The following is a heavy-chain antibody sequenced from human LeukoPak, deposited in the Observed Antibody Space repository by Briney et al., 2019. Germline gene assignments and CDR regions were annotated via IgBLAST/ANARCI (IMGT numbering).Heavy chain of an antibody. V-gene: IGHV3-7*01. J-gene: IGHJ4*02. CDR3: ARRAPSHDFDD. CDR2: IKNDGSEK. Sequence: GGSLRLSCAASGFSFSSYWMSWVRQAPGKGLEWVANIKNDGSEKYYVDSMKGRFTISRDNANYSLYLQMNSLRVEDTALYYCARRAPSHDFDDWGQGTLVTVSS. CDR1: GFSFSSYW.